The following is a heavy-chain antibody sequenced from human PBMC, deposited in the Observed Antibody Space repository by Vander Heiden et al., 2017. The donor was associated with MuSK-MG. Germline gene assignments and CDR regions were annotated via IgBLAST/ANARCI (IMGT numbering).Heavy chain of an antibody. J-gene: IGHJ6*02. CDR3: ARAYGIAVAGGCYYYYGMDV. CDR2: INHSGST. CDR1: GGYFSGYY. Sequence: QVQLQQWGAGLLKPSETLTLTCAVYGGYFSGYYWSRIRQPPGKGLEWIMEINHSGSTNYNPSVKSRVTISVDTSKNQFSRKLSSVTAADTAVYYCARAYGIAVAGGCYYYYGMDVWGQGTTVTVYS. D-gene: IGHD6-19*01. V-gene: IGHV4-34*01.